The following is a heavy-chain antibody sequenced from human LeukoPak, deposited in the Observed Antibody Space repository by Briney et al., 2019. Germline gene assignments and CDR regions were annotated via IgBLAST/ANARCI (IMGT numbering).Heavy chain of an antibody. CDR3: ARGGWLGHFDY. CDR1: GYTFTSYA. Sequence: ASVKVSCKASGYTFTSYAMHWVRQAPGQRFEWMGWINAGNGNTKYSQKFQGRVTITRDTSASTAYMELSSLRSEDTAVYYCARGGWLGHFDYWGQGTLVTVPS. D-gene: IGHD6-19*01. CDR2: INAGNGNT. V-gene: IGHV1-3*01. J-gene: IGHJ4*02.